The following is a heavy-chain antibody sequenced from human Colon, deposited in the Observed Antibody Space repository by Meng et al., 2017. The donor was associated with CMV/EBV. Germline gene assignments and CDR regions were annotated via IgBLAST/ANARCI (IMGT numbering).Heavy chain of an antibody. V-gene: IGHV6-1*01. CDR2: TYFRSRWLY. CDR3: ARRHTSGWYYFDY. J-gene: IGHJ4*02. D-gene: IGHD6-19*01. CDR1: GDSVSSATVG. Sequence: SETLSLTCVVSGDSVSSATVGWNWLRQSPSRGLDWLGRTYFRSRWLYDYAESVKGRVVISADSLNNQFTLQLNSVTPEDTAVYFCARRHTSGWYYFDYWGQGTLVTVSS.